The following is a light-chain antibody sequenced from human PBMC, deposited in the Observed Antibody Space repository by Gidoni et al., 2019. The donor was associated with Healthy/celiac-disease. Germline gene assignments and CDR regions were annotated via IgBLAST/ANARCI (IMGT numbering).Light chain of an antibody. J-gene: IGKJ4*01. V-gene: IGKV1-39*01. CDR2: AAS. Sequence: IQMTQSPSSLSASVGDRVTITCRASQSISSYLNWYQQKPGKAPKLLIYAASSWPSGVPSRFSGSGSGTDFTLTISSLQPEDFATYYCQQSYSTPLTFGGGTKVEIK. CDR1: QSISSY. CDR3: QQSYSTPLT.